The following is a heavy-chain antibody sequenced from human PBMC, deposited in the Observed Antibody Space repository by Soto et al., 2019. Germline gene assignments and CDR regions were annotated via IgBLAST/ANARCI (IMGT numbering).Heavy chain of an antibody. V-gene: IGHV4-34*01. CDR1: GGSFSGYY. D-gene: IGHD6-19*01. CDR3: ARMPVAGAFFDY. J-gene: IGHJ4*02. CDR2: INHSGST. Sequence: QVQLQQWGAGLLKPSETLSLTCAVYGGSFSGYYWGWIRQPPGKGLEWIGEINHSGSTNYNPSLKSGVTISVDTSKNQFSLKLSSVTAADTAVYYCARMPVAGAFFDYWGQGTLVTVSS.